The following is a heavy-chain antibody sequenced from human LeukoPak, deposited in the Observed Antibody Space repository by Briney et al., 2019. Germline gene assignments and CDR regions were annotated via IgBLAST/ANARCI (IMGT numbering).Heavy chain of an antibody. CDR3: ASRKLGNDY. CDR2: IYYTGNT. Sequence: SETLSLTCSVSGDSIVGYYWGWIRQPPGKGLEWIGNIYYTGNTYYNSSLKSRVTISLDTSKNQFSLKVISMTAADTAAYYCASRKLGNDYWGQGTLVTVSS. V-gene: IGHV4-39*07. CDR1: GDSIVGYY. J-gene: IGHJ4*02. D-gene: IGHD7-27*01.